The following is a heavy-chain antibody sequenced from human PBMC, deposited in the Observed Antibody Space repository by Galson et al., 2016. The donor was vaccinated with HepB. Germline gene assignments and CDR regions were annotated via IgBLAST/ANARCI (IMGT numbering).Heavy chain of an antibody. CDR3: ARGAVGATILGNWFDP. V-gene: IGHV3-48*02. CDR2: ISSASSVI. D-gene: IGHD1-26*01. J-gene: IGHJ5*02. CDR1: GFTFSSYS. Sequence: SLRLSCAASGFTFSSYSMNWVRQAPGKGLEWVSYISSASSVIFYAASVKGRFTISRDNAKNSLYLQMNSLRDEDSAVYFCARGAVGATILGNWFDPWGQGTLVTVSS.